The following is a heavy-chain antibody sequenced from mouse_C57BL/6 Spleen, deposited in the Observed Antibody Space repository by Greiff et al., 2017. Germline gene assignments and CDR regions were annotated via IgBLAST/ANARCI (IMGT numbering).Heavy chain of an antibody. J-gene: IGHJ4*01. CDR3: ARARRGYAMDY. CDR1: GFTFSDYG. V-gene: IGHV5-17*01. CDR2: ISSGSSTI. Sequence: EVQGVESGGGLVKPGGSLKLSCAASGFTFSDYGMHWVRQAPEKGLEWVAYISSGSSTIYYADTVKGRFTISRDNAKNTLFLQMTSLRSEDTAMYYCARARRGYAMDYWGQGTSVTVSS.